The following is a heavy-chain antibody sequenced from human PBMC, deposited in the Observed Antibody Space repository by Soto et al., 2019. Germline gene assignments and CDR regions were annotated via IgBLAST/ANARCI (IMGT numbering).Heavy chain of an antibody. Sequence: QVQLRESGPGLVKPSGTLFLTCAVSSGSVNSSNWWSWVRQPPGKGLEWIGEIYHGGSANYNPSLRSRVTMSVDKSKNQVLLQLSSVTAADTAVYYCARDPAAAGTFDYWGQGTLVTGSS. CDR3: ARDPAAAGTFDY. D-gene: IGHD6-13*01. CDR1: SGSVNSSNW. J-gene: IGHJ4*02. CDR2: IYHGGSA. V-gene: IGHV4-4*02.